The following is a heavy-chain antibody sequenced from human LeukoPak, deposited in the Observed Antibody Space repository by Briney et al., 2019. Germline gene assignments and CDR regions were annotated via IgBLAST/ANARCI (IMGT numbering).Heavy chain of an antibody. CDR1: GFTFSDYY. J-gene: IGHJ4*02. CDR2: ISSSGSTI. D-gene: IGHD3-9*01. V-gene: IGHV3-11*01. CDR3: AKDGDILTGYYFDY. Sequence: PGGSLRLSCAASGFTFSDYYMSWIRQAPGKGLEWVSYISSSGSTIYYADSVKGRFTISRDNAKNSLYLQMNSLRAEDTALYYCAKDGDILTGYYFDYWGQGTLVTVSS.